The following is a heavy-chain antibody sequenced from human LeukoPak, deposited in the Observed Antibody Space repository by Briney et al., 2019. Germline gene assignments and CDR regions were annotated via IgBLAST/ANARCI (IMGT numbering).Heavy chain of an antibody. D-gene: IGHD4-17*01. CDR2: IRSKANSFAT. J-gene: IGHJ3*02. CDR3: TRQPYGDYGGAAFDI. Sequence: PGGSLRLSCAASGFTFSGSAMHWVRQASGKGLEWVGRIRSKANSFATAYAASVKGRFSISRDDSKNTAYLQMNSLKTEDTAVYYCTRQPYGDYGGAAFDIWGQGTMATVSS. CDR1: GFTFSGSA. V-gene: IGHV3-73*01.